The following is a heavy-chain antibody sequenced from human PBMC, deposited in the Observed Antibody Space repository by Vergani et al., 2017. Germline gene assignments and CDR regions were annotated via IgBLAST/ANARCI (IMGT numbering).Heavy chain of an antibody. J-gene: IGHJ4*02. Sequence: EVQLVESGGGLVQPGGSLRLSCAASGFTFSSYWMSWVRQAPGKGLEWVANIKQDGSEKYYVDSVKGRFTISRDNSKNTLYLQMNSLRAEDTAVYYCAKDSGSYSKGVFDYWGQGTLVTVSS. CDR1: GFTFSSYW. D-gene: IGHD3-10*01. CDR3: AKDSGSYSKGVFDY. CDR2: IKQDGSEK. V-gene: IGHV3-7*01.